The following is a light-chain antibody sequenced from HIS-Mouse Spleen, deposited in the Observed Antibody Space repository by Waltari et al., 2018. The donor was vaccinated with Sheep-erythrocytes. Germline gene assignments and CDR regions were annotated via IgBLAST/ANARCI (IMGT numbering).Light chain of an antibody. J-gene: IGLJ2*01. V-gene: IGLV3-1*01. CDR3: QAWDSSTVV. Sequence: SYELTQPPSVSVSPGQTASITCSGDKLGDKYACWYKQKPGQSPVLVIYQDSKRPSGVPWGFSGSNSGNTATLTISGTQAMDEADYYCQAWDSSTVVFGGGTKLTVL. CDR2: QDS. CDR1: KLGDKY.